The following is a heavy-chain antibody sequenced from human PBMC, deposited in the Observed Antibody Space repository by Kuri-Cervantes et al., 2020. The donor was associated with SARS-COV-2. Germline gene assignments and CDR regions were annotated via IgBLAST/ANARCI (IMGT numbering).Heavy chain of an antibody. CDR3: AKGAYSSSWYFDY. D-gene: IGHD6-13*01. CDR2: ISWDGDNT. CDR1: GFTFDDYA. V-gene: IGHV3-43D*03. Sequence: GESLKISCAASGFTFDDYAMHWVRQAPGKGLEWVSLISWDGDNTYYADSVKGRFTISRDNSKNTLYLQMNSLRAEDTAVYYCAKGAYSSSWYFDYWGQGTLVTVSS. J-gene: IGHJ4*02.